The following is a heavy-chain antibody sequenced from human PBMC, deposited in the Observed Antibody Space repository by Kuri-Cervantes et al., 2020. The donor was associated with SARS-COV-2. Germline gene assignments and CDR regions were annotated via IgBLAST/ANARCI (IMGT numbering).Heavy chain of an antibody. Sequence: ESLKISCAASGFTFSSYGMHWVRQPPGKGLEWIGSIYHSGSTYYNPSLKSRVTISVDTSKNQFSLKLSSVTAADTAVYYCARVGYCSSTSCSLFDYWGQGTLVTVSS. V-gene: IGHV4-38-2*01. D-gene: IGHD2-2*01. CDR2: IYHSGST. J-gene: IGHJ4*02. CDR3: ARVGYCSSTSCSLFDY. CDR1: GFTFSSYG.